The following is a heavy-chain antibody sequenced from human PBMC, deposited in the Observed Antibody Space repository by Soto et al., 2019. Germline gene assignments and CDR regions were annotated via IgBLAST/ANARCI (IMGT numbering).Heavy chain of an antibody. CDR2: ISWNSGSI. J-gene: IGHJ6*02. V-gene: IGHV3-9*01. CDR3: AKDRGGYYYYGMDV. CDR1: GLTFKDYA. D-gene: IGHD2-15*01. Sequence: PGGSLRLSCAASGLTFKDYAFHWVRQAPGKGLEWVSGISWNSGSIGYADSVKGRFTISRDNAKNSLYLQMNSVRGDDTALYYCAKDRGGYYYYGMDVWGQGTTVTVYS.